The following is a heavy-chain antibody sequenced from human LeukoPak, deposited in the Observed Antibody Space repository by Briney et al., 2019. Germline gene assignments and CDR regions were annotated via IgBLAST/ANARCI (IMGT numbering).Heavy chain of an antibody. CDR1: GYTFTGYY. Sequence: ASVKVSCKASGYTFTGYYMHWLRQAPGQGLEWMGWINPNSGGTNYAQKFQGRVTMTRDTSISTAYMELSRLRSDDTAVYYCATVRGSGWCGRENYFDYWGQGTLVTVSS. CDR2: INPNSGGT. D-gene: IGHD6-19*01. J-gene: IGHJ4*02. V-gene: IGHV1-2*02. CDR3: ATVRGSGWCGRENYFDY.